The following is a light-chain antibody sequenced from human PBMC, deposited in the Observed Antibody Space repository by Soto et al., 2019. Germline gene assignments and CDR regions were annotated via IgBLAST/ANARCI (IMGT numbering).Light chain of an antibody. CDR1: SGSVSTSYY. CDR2: STN. CDR3: VLYMGSGIWV. V-gene: IGLV8-61*01. Sequence: QTVVTQEPSFSVSPGRTVTLTCGLSSGSVSTSYYPSWYQQTPGQAPRTLIYSTNTRSSGVPDRFSGSILGNKAALTITGAQADDESDYYCVLYMGSGIWVFGGGTKVTGL. J-gene: IGLJ3*02.